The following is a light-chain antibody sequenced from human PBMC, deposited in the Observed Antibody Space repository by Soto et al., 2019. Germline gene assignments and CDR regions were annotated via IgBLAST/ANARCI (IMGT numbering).Light chain of an antibody. V-gene: IGLV4-69*01. CDR2: LNSDGSH. CDR1: SGHSSYA. J-gene: IGLJ3*02. CDR3: QTWGTGIQV. Sequence: QPVLTQSPSASASLGTSVKLTCTLSSGHSSYAIAWHHQQPEKGPRYLMKLNSDGSHTKGDGIPDRFSGSSSGAERYLTISSLQSEDEGDYYCQTWGTGIQVFGGGTKLTVL.